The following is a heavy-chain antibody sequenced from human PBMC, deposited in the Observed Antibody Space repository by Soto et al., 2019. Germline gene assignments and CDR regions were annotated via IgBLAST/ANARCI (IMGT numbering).Heavy chain of an antibody. D-gene: IGHD4-17*01. CDR3: ARPMTTVTHYYYYGMDV. CDR1: GYTFTSYA. CDR2: INAGNGNT. Sequence: ASVKVSCKASGYTFTSYAMHWVRQEPGQRLEWMGWINAGNGNTKYSQKFQGRVTITRDTSASTAYMELSSLRSEDTAVYYCARPMTTVTHYYYYGMDVWGQGTTVTV. V-gene: IGHV1-3*01. J-gene: IGHJ6*02.